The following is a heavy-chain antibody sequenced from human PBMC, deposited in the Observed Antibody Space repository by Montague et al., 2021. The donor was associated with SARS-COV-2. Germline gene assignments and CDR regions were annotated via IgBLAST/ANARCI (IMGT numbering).Heavy chain of an antibody. V-gene: IGHV3-30-3*01. J-gene: IGHJ6*02. D-gene: IGHD1-26*01. CDR1: GFTFSSYA. Sequence: SLSLSLSASGFTFSSYAMHWVRQAPGKGLEWVAVISYDGDNKHYADSVKGRVTISRDNSKNTLYLQMNSLRADDTAVYYCARVRVGATDYNYYYGLDVWGQGTTVTVSS. CDR2: ISYDGDNK. CDR3: ARVRVGATDYNYYYGLDV.